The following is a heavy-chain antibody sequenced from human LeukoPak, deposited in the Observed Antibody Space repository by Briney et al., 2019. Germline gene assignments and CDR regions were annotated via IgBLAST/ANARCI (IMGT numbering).Heavy chain of an antibody. CDR3: AKDDRWLQFCC. V-gene: IGHV3-23*01. CDR1: GFTFSSHG. J-gene: IGHJ4*02. Sequence: GGSLRLSCPASGFTFSSHGMNWVHQAPGKGLEGVSGIIPSGHTTYYADSVRGRFTISRDNSRNTLYLQMNSLRAEDTAVYYCAKDDRWLQFCCWGQGTLVTVSS. D-gene: IGHD5-24*01. CDR2: IIPSGHTT.